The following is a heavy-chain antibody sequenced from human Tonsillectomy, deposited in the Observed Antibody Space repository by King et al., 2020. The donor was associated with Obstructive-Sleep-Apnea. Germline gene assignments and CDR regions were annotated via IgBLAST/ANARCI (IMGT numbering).Heavy chain of an antibody. Sequence: QLQESGPGLVKPSETLSLTCTVSGGSISSYYWSWIRQPPGKGLEWIGYIYYSGSTNYNPSLKSRVTISVDTSKNQFSLKLSSVTAADTAVYYCARGEGYSSSWYFDYWGQGTLVTVSS. CDR2: IYYSGST. CDR1: GGSISSYY. J-gene: IGHJ4*02. D-gene: IGHD6-13*01. CDR3: ARGEGYSSSWYFDY. V-gene: IGHV4-59*01.